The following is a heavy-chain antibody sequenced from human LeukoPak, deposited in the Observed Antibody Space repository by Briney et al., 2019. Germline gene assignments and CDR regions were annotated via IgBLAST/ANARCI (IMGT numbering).Heavy chain of an antibody. J-gene: IGHJ4*02. CDR1: GFTFSSYG. V-gene: IGHV3-74*01. Sequence: GGSLRLSCAASGFTFSSYGMHWVRQAPGKGLVWVSHITTDGSGTSYADSVKGRFTISRDNAKNTLYLQMNSLRAEDTAVYYCARGAIVGANFDYWGQGTLVTVSS. CDR2: ITTDGSGT. D-gene: IGHD1-26*01. CDR3: ARGAIVGANFDY.